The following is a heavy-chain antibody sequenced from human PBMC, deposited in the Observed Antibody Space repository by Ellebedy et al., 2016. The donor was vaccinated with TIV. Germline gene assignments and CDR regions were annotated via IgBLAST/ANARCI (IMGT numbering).Heavy chain of an antibody. CDR2: INEDGSKQ. D-gene: IGHD4-17*01. CDR3: ARDPSYGALDY. J-gene: IGHJ4*02. CDR1: GFSFTTSW. Sequence: GESLKISCVASGFSFTTSWMSWVRQAPGKGLEWVAEINEDGSKQFYVDSVKGRFTISRDNAKNSLSLQVNSRRAEDTAVYYCARDPSYGALDYWGQGTLVTVSS. V-gene: IGHV3-7*01.